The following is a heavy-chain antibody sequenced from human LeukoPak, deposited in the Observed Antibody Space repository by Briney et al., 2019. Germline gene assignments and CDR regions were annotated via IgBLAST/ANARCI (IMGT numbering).Heavy chain of an antibody. D-gene: IGHD1-26*01. Sequence: ASVKVSCKASGYTFTGYYMHWVRQAPGQGLEWMGRINPNSGGTNYAQKFQGRVTMTRDTSISTAYMELSRLRSDDTAVYYCARDRAIIVGATPGIGYWGQGTLVTVSS. CDR3: ARDRAIIVGATPGIGY. CDR2: INPNSGGT. J-gene: IGHJ4*02. V-gene: IGHV1-2*06. CDR1: GYTFTGYY.